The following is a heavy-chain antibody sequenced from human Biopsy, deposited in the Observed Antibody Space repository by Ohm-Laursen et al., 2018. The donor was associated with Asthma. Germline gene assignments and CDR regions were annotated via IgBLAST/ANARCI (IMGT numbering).Heavy chain of an antibody. V-gene: IGHV3-53*01. CDR3: ARGDSSGWSHYYFDY. J-gene: IGHJ4*02. CDR1: RFTGSKDH. Sequence: GSLRLSCTAARFTGSKDHMFGVRQAPAKSLEWVSGIDSGGTSHTADSVRVRFTISRDFSKNTLHLQMHSLKVEDTAVYYCARGDSSGWSHYYFDYWGQGTLVTVSS. D-gene: IGHD6-19*01. CDR2: IDSGGTS.